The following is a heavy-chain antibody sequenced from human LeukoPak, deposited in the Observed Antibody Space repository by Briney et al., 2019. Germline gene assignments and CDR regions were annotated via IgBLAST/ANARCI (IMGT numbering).Heavy chain of an antibody. Sequence: PGGSLRLSCAASGFILRGYSMSWVRQAPGKGLEWVAFSSSSGNYIYYADSVKGRFIISRDNAKSSLDLQLNSLRAEDTALYYCARGQQLDYWGQGILVTVSS. D-gene: IGHD6-13*01. J-gene: IGHJ4*02. V-gene: IGHV3-21*01. CDR1: GFILRGYS. CDR2: SSSSGNYI. CDR3: ARGQQLDY.